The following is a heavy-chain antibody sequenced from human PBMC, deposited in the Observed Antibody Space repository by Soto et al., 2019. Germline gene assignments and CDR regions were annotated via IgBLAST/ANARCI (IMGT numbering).Heavy chain of an antibody. CDR1: GYTFTGYY. V-gene: IGHV1-2*04. CDR2: INPNSGGT. CDR3: ARGGGIAARPDAFDI. J-gene: IGHJ3*02. Sequence: ASVNVSCESSGYTFTGYYIHWVRQAPGQGLEWMGWINPNSGGTNYAQKFQGWVTMTRDTSISTAYMELSRLRSDDTAVYYCARGGGIAARPDAFDIWGQGTMVTVSS. D-gene: IGHD6-6*01.